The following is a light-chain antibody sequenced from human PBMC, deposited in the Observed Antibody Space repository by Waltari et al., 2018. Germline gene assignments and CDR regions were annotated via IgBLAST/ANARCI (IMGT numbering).Light chain of an antibody. V-gene: IGLV2-23*02. J-gene: IGLJ2*01. Sequence: QSALPQPASVSGAPGTSITISCTGPRRDVGNYKRVSWYQQYPGKAPKLMIYAVSKRPSGVSDRFSGSKSDDMASLTISGLQPEDEAEYFCSSYAGSSKGVFGGGTKVTVL. CDR1: RRDVGNYKR. CDR3: SSYAGSSKGV. CDR2: AVS.